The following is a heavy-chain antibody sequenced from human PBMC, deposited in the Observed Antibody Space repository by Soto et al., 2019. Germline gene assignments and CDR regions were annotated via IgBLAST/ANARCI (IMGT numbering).Heavy chain of an antibody. CDR2: IYFDGSKK. CDR3: ARVGGTVTSDY. J-gene: IGHJ4*02. V-gene: IGHV3-33*01. CDR1: GFSFSTYG. Sequence: QVPLVESGGGVVQPGRSLRLSCAASGFSFSTYGMHWVRQAPGKGLEWVALIYFDGSKKYYADSVKGRFTISRDNSKNTLYLQMSSLRAEDTAVYYCARVGGTVTSDYWGQGTLVTVSS. D-gene: IGHD4-17*01.